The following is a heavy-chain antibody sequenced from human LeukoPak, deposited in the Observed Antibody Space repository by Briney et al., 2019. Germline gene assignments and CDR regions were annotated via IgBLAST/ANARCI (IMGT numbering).Heavy chain of an antibody. CDR1: GFTVSSNY. Sequence: GGSLRLSCAASGFTVSSNYMSWVRQAPGKGLERVSVIYSGGSTYYADSVKGRFTISRYNSKNTLYLQMNSLRAEDTAVYYCAREPKLGSAMVWFDPWGQGTLVTVSS. J-gene: IGHJ5*02. CDR3: AREPKLGSAMVWFDP. D-gene: IGHD2-2*01. V-gene: IGHV3-66*02. CDR2: IYSGGST.